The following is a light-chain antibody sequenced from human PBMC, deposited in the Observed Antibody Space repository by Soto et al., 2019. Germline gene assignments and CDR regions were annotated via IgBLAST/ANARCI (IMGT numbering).Light chain of an antibody. CDR3: QQYGSSPRA. V-gene: IGKV3-20*01. Sequence: EMVLTQSPGTLSLSPGDRATLSCRASQTLRSGYLAWYQHKPGQAPRLLIYDVSSRTPGTPDRFSGSGSGTDFNLTISRLEPEDFAVYYCQQYGSSPRAFGQGTKV. J-gene: IGKJ1*01. CDR1: QTLRSGY. CDR2: DVS.